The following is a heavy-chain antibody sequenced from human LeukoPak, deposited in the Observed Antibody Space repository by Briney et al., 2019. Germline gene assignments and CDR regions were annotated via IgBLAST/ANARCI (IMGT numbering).Heavy chain of an antibody. CDR1: GFTFDDYG. Sequence: PGGSLRLSCAASGFTFDDYGMSWVRQAPGKGLEWVSGINWNGGNTYYADSVKGRFTISRDNSKNTLYLQMNSLRAEDTAVYYCATHGSGSYRYYFDYWGQGTLVTVSS. CDR2: INWNGGNT. D-gene: IGHD3-10*01. J-gene: IGHJ4*02. CDR3: ATHGSGSYRYYFDY. V-gene: IGHV3-20*04.